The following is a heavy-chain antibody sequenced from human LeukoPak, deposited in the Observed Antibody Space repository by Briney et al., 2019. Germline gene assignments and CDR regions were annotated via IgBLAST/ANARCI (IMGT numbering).Heavy chain of an antibody. CDR1: GYTFTGYH. CDR2: IIPNSCAT. V-gene: IGHV1-2*02. Sequence: GSSVQVSCKASGYTFTGYHMHWVRQAPGQGLEWMGWIIPNSCATRFAQKFQGRVTMTRDTSISTAYMQLSGLRSDDTAVYYCARDSGYCTTTNCFHPFDSWGQGTLVTVSS. J-gene: IGHJ4*02. D-gene: IGHD2-2*01. CDR3: ARDSGYCTTTNCFHPFDS.